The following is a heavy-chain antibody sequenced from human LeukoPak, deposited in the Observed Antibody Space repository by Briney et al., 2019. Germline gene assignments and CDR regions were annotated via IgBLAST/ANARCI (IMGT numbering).Heavy chain of an antibody. CDR2: INSDGSST. CDR3: ARGLYANYFDY. CDR1: GFTFSSYC. V-gene: IGHV3-74*01. J-gene: IGHJ4*02. D-gene: IGHD2-8*01. Sequence: GVLRLSCAASGFTFSSYCMHWVRQVPGKGLVWVSRINSDGSSTAYADSVKGRFTISRDNAKNTLSLHMNSLRADDTAVYYCARGLYANYFDYWGQGTLVPVSS.